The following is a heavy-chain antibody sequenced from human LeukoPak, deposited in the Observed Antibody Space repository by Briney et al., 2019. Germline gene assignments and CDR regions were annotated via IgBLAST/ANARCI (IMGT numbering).Heavy chain of an antibody. Sequence: GSLRLSCAHSRFTVDDYGTSWVRHTPGGGLGWVSGINCNGGSTGYADSVKGRFTISRDNAKNTLYLQMNSLRAEDTALYYCAKGAYDYIEMGYFDDWGQGTLVTVSS. J-gene: IGHJ4*02. V-gene: IGHV3-20*04. D-gene: IGHD5-12*01. CDR1: RFTVDDYG. CDR3: AKGAYDYIEMGYFDD. CDR2: INCNGGST.